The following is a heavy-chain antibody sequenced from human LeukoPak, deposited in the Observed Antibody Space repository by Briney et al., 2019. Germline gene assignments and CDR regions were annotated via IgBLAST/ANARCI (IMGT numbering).Heavy chain of an antibody. D-gene: IGHD3-3*01. V-gene: IGHV5-51*01. Sequence: GESLKISCKGSGYSFTSYWIGWVRQMPGKGLERMGIIYPGDSDTRYCPSFQGQVTISADKSISTAYLQWSSLKASDTAMYYCARSYDSYYYYMDVWGKGTTVTVSS. CDR3: ARSYDSYYYYMDV. CDR2: IYPGDSDT. CDR1: GYSFTSYW. J-gene: IGHJ6*03.